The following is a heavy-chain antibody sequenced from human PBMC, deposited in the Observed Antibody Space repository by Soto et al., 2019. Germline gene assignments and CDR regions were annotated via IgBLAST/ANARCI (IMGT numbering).Heavy chain of an antibody. Sequence: GGSLRLSCAASGFTFSSYWMHWVRQAPGKGLVWVSRINSDGSSISYADSVKGRFTISRDNAKNTLYLQMNSLRAEDTAVYYCATLPHYGDPNAGFWGHGILVTVSS. D-gene: IGHD4-17*01. J-gene: IGHJ4*01. CDR3: ATLPHYGDPNAGF. CDR2: INSDGSSI. CDR1: GFTFSSYW. V-gene: IGHV3-74*01.